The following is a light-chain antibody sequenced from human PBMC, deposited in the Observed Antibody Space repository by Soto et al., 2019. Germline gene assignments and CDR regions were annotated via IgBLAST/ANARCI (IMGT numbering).Light chain of an antibody. V-gene: IGKV1-39*01. CDR3: QQTDSTPQT. CDR2: AAS. CDR1: QSIRNY. Sequence: DIQMTQSPSSLSASVGDRVTISCRASQSIRNYASWYQQKPGTAPKLLIRAASTLQSGVPSRVSGSGSGTDFTLTISSLQIEDYATYFCQQTDSTPQTFGQGTNVEI. J-gene: IGKJ1*01.